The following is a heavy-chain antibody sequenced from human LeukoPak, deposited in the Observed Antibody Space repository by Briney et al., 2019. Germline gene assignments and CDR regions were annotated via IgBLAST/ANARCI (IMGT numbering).Heavy chain of an antibody. D-gene: IGHD6-19*01. CDR1: GGSISSYY. Sequence: PSETLSLTCTVSGGSISSYYWSWIRQPAGKGLEWIGRIYTSGSTNYNPSLKSRVTISVDTSKNQFSLKLSSVTAADTAVYYCARLIAVAGTYRFDYWGQGTLVTVSS. V-gene: IGHV4-4*07. J-gene: IGHJ4*02. CDR3: ARLIAVAGTYRFDY. CDR2: IYTSGST.